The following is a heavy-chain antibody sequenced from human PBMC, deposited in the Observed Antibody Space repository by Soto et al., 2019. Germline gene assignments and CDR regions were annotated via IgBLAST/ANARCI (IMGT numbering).Heavy chain of an antibody. Sequence: GGSLRLSCAASGFTFSNYWMHWVRQTPGKGLVWVSRINSDGSSTSYADSVKGRFTISRDNSKNTLYLQMSSLRAEDTAVYYCTRVYSSSYHYFDYWGQGTLVTVS. CDR2: INSDGSST. CDR1: GFTFSNYW. J-gene: IGHJ4*02. V-gene: IGHV3-74*01. CDR3: TRVYSSSYHYFDY. D-gene: IGHD6-13*01.